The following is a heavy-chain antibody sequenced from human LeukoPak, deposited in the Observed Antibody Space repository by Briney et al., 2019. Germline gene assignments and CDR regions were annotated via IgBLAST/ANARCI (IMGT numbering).Heavy chain of an antibody. V-gene: IGHV3-11*01. D-gene: IGHD3-3*01. Sequence: GGSLRLSCAASGFTFSDYYMSWIRQAPGKGLEWVSYISSGGMTIYYADSVKGRFTISRDNAKNSLYLQMSGLRAEDTAVYYCAGGPEEWLTLTWHFDLWGRGTLVTVSS. J-gene: IGHJ2*01. CDR1: GFTFSDYY. CDR2: ISSGGMTI. CDR3: AGGPEEWLTLTWHFDL.